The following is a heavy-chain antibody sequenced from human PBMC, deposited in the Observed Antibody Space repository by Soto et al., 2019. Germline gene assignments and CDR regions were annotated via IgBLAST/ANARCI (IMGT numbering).Heavy chain of an antibody. CDR3: AKDIAVEGTGWFDP. CDR1: GFTFSSYA. CDR2: ISGSGGST. Sequence: EGSLRLSCAASGFTFSSYAMSWVRQAPGKGLEWVSAISGSGGSTYYADSVKGRFTISRDNSKNTLYLQMNSLRAEDTAVYYCAKDIAVEGTGWFDPWGQGTLVTVSS. D-gene: IGHD6-19*01. J-gene: IGHJ5*02. V-gene: IGHV3-23*01.